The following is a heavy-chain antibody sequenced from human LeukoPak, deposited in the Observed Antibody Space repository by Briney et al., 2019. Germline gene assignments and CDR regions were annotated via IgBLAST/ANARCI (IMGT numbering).Heavy chain of an antibody. CDR2: ISSSGSTI. Sequence: GGSLRLSCAASGFTFSDYYMSWIRQAPGKGLEWVSYISSSGSTIYYADSVKGRFTISRDNAKNSLYLQMNSLRAEDTAVYYCARESYSSSWSMISYYFDYWGQGTLVTVSS. J-gene: IGHJ4*02. V-gene: IGHV3-11*04. CDR1: GFTFSDYY. CDR3: ARESYSSSWSMISYYFDY. D-gene: IGHD6-13*01.